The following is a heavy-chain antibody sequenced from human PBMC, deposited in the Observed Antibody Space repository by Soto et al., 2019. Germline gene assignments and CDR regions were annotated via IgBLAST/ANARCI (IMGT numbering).Heavy chain of an antibody. J-gene: IGHJ4*02. Sequence: QVPLVQSGAEVKKPGASVKVSCKASGYTFTSYGISWVRQAPGQGLEWMGWISAYNGNTNYAQKLQGRVTMTTDTSTSTAYMELRSLRSDDTAVYYCAREKALYYYDSSGYWDWGQGTLVTVSS. CDR3: AREKALYYYDSSGYWD. D-gene: IGHD3-22*01. CDR1: GYTFTSYG. V-gene: IGHV1-18*04. CDR2: ISAYNGNT.